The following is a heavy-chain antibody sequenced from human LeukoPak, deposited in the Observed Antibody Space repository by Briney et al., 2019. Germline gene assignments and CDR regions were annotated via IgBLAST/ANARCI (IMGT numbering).Heavy chain of an antibody. CDR3: ARSDFWSGYHTRGDAFDI. Sequence: PGGSLRLPCAASGFTFSSYSMNWVRQAPGKGLEWVSSISSSSSYIYYADSVKGQFTISRDNAKNSLYLQMNSLRAEDTAVYYCARSDFWSGYHTRGDAFDIWGQGTMVTVSS. CDR1: GFTFSSYS. V-gene: IGHV3-21*01. D-gene: IGHD3-3*01. J-gene: IGHJ3*02. CDR2: ISSSSSYI.